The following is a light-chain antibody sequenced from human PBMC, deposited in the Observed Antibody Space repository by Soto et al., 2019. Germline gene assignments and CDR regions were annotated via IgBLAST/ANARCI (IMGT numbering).Light chain of an antibody. V-gene: IGKV3-20*01. J-gene: IGKJ2*01. CDR1: QTVIKNY. Sequence: ESVLTQSPGTLSLSPGERATLSCRASQTVIKNYLAWYQRKPDQAPRLLIYGASNRATGIPDRFSGGGSGTDFTLTISRLEPEDSALYYCQKYETSPYTFGQGTKLEIK. CDR3: QKYETSPYT. CDR2: GAS.